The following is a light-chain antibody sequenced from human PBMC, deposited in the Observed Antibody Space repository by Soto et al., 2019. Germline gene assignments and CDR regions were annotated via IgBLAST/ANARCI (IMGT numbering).Light chain of an antibody. CDR2: AAS. CDR3: QQSYSTLS. J-gene: IGKJ5*01. Sequence: DIQMTQYPSSLSASVGDRVTITCRASQSISSYLNWYQQKPGKAPKLLIYAASSLQSGVPSRFSGSGSGTDLTLTISSLQPEDFATYYFQQSYSTLSFGQVTRLEI. CDR1: QSISSY. V-gene: IGKV1-39*01.